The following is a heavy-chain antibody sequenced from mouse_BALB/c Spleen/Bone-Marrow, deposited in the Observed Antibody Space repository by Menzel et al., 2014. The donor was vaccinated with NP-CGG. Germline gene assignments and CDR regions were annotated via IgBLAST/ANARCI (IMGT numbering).Heavy chain of an antibody. J-gene: IGHJ3*01. CDR2: IDPANGNT. Sequence: EVMLVESGAELVKPGASVKLSCTASGFNIXDTYMHWVKQRPEQGLEWIGRIDPANGNTKYDPKFQGKATITADTSSNTAYLQLSSLTSEDTAVYYCARMITAYWGQGTLVAVSA. V-gene: IGHV14-3*02. CDR1: GFNIXDTY. CDR3: ARMITAY. D-gene: IGHD2-4*01.